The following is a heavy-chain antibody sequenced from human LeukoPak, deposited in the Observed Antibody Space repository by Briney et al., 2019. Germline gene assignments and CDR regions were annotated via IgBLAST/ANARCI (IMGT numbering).Heavy chain of an antibody. CDR2: IYYTGST. J-gene: IGHJ4*02. Sequence: SETLSLTCTVSGGSISSSYWSWIRQPPGKGLEWIGYIYYTGSTTYNPSLKSRVTISVDTSKNQFSLRLSSVTAADTAVYYCARGGLRLGAFDYWGQGTLVTVSS. V-gene: IGHV4-59*01. D-gene: IGHD6-6*01. CDR1: GGSISSSY. CDR3: ARGGLRLGAFDY.